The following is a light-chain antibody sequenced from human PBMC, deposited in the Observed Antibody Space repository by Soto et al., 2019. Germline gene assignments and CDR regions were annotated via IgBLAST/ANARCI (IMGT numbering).Light chain of an antibody. J-gene: IGKJ5*01. CDR3: QQYGTSPIT. Sequence: ENVLTQSPGTLSLSPGERATLSCRASQTVSSYLTWYQQRPGQAPRLLIYGASKSATGIQDRFSGSGSGTDCTLTISRLEPEDFALSYCQQYGTSPITFGQGTRLEIK. CDR2: GAS. CDR1: QTVSSY. V-gene: IGKV3-20*01.